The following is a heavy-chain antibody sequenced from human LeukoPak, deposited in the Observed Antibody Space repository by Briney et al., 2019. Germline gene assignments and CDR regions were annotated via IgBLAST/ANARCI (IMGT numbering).Heavy chain of an antibody. Sequence: TSETLSLTCAVSGGSVSSTNWWTWFRQPPGKGLEWIGEVHLDGRTNYNPSLTGRLTMSVDLYENHISLKLTSVTAADTAVYYCAREGGFYRPLDYSGQGTLVTVSS. CDR2: VHLDGRT. D-gene: IGHD3-3*01. J-gene: IGHJ4*02. CDR3: AREGGFYRPLDY. CDR1: GGSVSSTNW. V-gene: IGHV4-4*02.